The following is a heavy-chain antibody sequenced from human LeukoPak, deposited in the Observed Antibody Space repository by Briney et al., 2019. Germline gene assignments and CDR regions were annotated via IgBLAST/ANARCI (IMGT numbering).Heavy chain of an antibody. Sequence: PSETLSLTCAVYGGSFSGYYWYWIRQPPGKGLEWIGEINHGGSTNYNPSLKSRATISIDTSKDQFSLKVRSVTAADTAVYYCARGGAVLGIGYYYYYMDVWGKGTTVTVSS. CDR2: INHGGST. D-gene: IGHD7-27*01. J-gene: IGHJ6*03. CDR3: ARGGAVLGIGYYYYYMDV. CDR1: GGSFSGYY. V-gene: IGHV4-34*01.